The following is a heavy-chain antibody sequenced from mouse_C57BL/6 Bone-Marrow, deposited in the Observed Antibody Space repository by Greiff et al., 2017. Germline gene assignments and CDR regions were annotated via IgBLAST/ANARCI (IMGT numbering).Heavy chain of an antibody. V-gene: IGHV1-64*01. J-gene: IGHJ1*03. CDR2: IHPNSGST. CDR1: GYTFTSYW. D-gene: IGHD1-1*01. Sequence: VQLQQPGAELVKPGASVKLSCKASGYTFTSYWMHWVKQRPGQGLEWIGMIHPNSGSTNYNEKFKSKATLTVDKSSSTAYMQLSSLTSEDSAVYYCARTLGSYWYFDVWGTGTTVTVSS. CDR3: ARTLGSYWYFDV.